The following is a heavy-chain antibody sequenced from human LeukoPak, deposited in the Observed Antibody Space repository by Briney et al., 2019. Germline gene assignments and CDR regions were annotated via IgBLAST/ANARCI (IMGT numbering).Heavy chain of an antibody. CDR3: ARGAPPDY. J-gene: IGHJ4*02. CDR2: ISYDGSNK. CDR1: GFTFSSYA. Sequence: PGGSLRLSCEASGFTFSSYAMYWVRQAPGKGLEWVAVISYDGSNKYYADSVKGRFTISRDNSRTFLYLQMDSLRLEDTAVYYCARGAPPDYWGQGTLVTVSS. V-gene: IGHV3-30-3*01.